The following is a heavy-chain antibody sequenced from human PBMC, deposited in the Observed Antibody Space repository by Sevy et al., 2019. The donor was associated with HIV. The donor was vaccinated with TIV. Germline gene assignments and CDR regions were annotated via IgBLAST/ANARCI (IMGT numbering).Heavy chain of an antibody. CDR3: ARELRMVVSPPPRYFYFYGMDV. CDR1: GFTFSKYS. D-gene: IGHD2-15*01. V-gene: IGHV3-48*02. J-gene: IGHJ6*02. Sequence: GGSLRLSCVASGFTFSKYSMNWVRQAPGKGLEWVSFISSSSSTVYYADSVRGRFTISRDNAKNSLYLQMNSLRDEDTAVYYCARELRMVVSPPPRYFYFYGMDVWGQGTTVTVSS. CDR2: ISSSSSTV.